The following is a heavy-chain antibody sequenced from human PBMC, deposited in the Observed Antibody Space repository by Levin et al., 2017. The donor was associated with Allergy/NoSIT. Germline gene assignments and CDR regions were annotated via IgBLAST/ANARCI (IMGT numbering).Heavy chain of an antibody. D-gene: IGHD1-26*01. CDR1: GFTFSSYG. J-gene: IGHJ4*02. V-gene: IGHV3-30*18. CDR3: AKDGDVYFVSYLVASYFDY. Sequence: GGSLRLSCAASGFTFSSYGMHWVRQAPGKGLEWVAVISYDGSNKYYADSVKGRFTISRDNSKNTLYLQMNSLRAEDTAVYYCAKDGDVYFVSYLVASYFDYWGQGTLVTVSS. CDR2: ISYDGSNK.